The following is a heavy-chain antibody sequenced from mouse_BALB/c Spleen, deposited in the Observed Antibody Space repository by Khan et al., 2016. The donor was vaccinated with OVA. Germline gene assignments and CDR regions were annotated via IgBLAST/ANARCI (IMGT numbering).Heavy chain of an antibody. CDR1: GYSFTLYY. Sequence: EVQLQQSGPDLVKPGASVKISCKASGYSFTLYYMTWVRQSHGKSLEWIGRVNPKTGGTDYNQDFKGKAILTVDKSSNTAYMDLRSLTSEDSAVYYWARGYDFFAYWGQGTLVTVSA. CDR2: VNPKTGGT. CDR3: ARGYDFFAY. D-gene: IGHD2-14*01. J-gene: IGHJ3*01. V-gene: IGHV1-26*01.